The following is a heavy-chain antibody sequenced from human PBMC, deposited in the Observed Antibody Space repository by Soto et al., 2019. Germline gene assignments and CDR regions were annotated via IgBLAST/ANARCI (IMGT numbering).Heavy chain of an antibody. Sequence: PSETLSLTCAVYGGSFSGYYWSWIRQPPGKGMEWSGEINDSGSTNYNPSLKSRGTISVDKSKNQLSLTLSSVSSAHPAIYYSATQADYYDSSGYYYHFDYRVQVTPVTAPQ. CDR1: GGSFSGYY. D-gene: IGHD3-22*01. V-gene: IGHV4-34*01. J-gene: IGHJ4*02. CDR3: ATQADYYDSSGYYYHFDY. CDR2: INDSGST.